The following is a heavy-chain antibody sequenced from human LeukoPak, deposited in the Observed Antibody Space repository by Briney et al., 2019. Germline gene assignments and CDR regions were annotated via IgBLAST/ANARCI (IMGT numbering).Heavy chain of an antibody. CDR2: INPNSGGT. V-gene: IGHV1-2*02. Sequence: ASVKVSCKASGYTFTSYGISWVRQAPGQGLEWMGWINPNSGGTNYAQKFQGRVTMTRDTSISTAYMELSRLRSDDTAVYYCAGSTSRYCSSTSCYYYYGMDVWGQGTTVTVSS. CDR3: AGSTSRYCSSTSCYYYYGMDV. D-gene: IGHD2-2*01. CDR1: GYTFTSYG. J-gene: IGHJ6*02.